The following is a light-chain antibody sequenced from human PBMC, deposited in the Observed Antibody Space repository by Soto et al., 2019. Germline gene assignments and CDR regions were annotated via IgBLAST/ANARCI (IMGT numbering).Light chain of an antibody. V-gene: IGLV2-8*01. CDR3: SSYAGSNNV. Sequence: QSAVTQPPSATGSPGQSVTISCTGTSSDVGGYNYVSWYQQHPGKAPKLMIYEVSKRPSGVPDRFSGSKSGNTASLTVSGLQAVDEADYYCSSYAGSNNVFGTGTKLTVL. J-gene: IGLJ1*01. CDR1: SSDVGGYNY. CDR2: EVS.